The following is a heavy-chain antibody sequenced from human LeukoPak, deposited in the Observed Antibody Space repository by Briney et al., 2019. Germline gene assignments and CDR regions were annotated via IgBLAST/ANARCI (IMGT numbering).Heavy chain of an antibody. J-gene: IGHJ4*02. CDR1: GYTFTGYH. CDR2: INPNSGDT. D-gene: IGHD6-19*01. V-gene: IGHV1-2*06. CDR3: ARNRYSSGWYLFDY. Sequence: ASVKVSCKASGYTFTGYHMHWVRQAPGQGLEWMGRINPNSGDTNYAQKFQGRVAMTRDTSISTAFMELTRLRSDDTAVYYCARNRYSSGWYLFDYWGQGTLVTVSS.